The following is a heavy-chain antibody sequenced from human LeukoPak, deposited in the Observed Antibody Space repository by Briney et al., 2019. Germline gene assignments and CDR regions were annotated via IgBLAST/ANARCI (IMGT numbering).Heavy chain of an antibody. CDR2: IYYSGST. Sequence: SETLSLTCTVSGGSISSSSYYWGWIRQPPGKGLEWVGSIYYSGSTYYNPSLKSRVTISVDTSKNQFSLKLSSVTAADTAVYYCARPSYGGNYLDYWGQGTLVTVSS. CDR1: GGSISSSSYY. V-gene: IGHV4-39*01. CDR3: ARPSYGGNYLDY. J-gene: IGHJ4*02. D-gene: IGHD5-18*01.